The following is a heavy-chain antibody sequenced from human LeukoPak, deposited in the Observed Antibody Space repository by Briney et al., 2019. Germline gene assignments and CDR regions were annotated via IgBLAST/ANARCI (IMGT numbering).Heavy chain of an antibody. CDR1: GGTFSSYA. CDR2: IIPIFGTA. J-gene: IGHJ4*02. D-gene: IGHD3-22*01. CDR3: ASGEYYYDSSGYGPFDY. Sequence: GASVKVSCKASGGTFSSYAISWVRQAPGQGLEWMGGIIPIFGTANYAQKFQGRVTITADKSTSTAYMELSSLRSEDTAVYYCASGEYYYDSSGYGPFDYWGQGTLVTVSS. V-gene: IGHV1-69*06.